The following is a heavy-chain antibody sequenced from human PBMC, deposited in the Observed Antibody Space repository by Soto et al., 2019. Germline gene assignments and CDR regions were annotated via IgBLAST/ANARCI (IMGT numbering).Heavy chain of an antibody. V-gene: IGHV3-30*04. J-gene: IGHJ4*02. CDR3: VRSRSGAVPDSFAY. CDR2: ISKDGSVI. CDR1: GFMFSRYA. Sequence: QVQLVESGGGVVPPGRSLRLSCAASGFMFSRYAMHWVRQAPGKGLEWAAVISKDGSVIYYADSVKGRFTISRDKSKNMVYLQLNSLRDEDTAVFYCVRSRSGAVPDSFAYWGQGTLVTVAS. D-gene: IGHD3-10*01.